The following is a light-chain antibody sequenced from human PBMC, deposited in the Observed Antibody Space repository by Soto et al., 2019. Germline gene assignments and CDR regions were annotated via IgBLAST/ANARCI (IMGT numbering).Light chain of an antibody. J-gene: IGLJ1*01. CDR3: SSFTSSSTLPYF. V-gene: IGLV2-14*01. CDR1: SSDVGGYDY. CDR2: EVS. Sequence: QSALTQPASVSGSPGQSITISCTGTSSDVGGYDYVSWYQQHPGKAPKLMIYEVSNRPSGVSNRFSGSKSGNTASLTISGLRTEDEADYSCSSFTSSSTLPYFFGTGTKVTVL.